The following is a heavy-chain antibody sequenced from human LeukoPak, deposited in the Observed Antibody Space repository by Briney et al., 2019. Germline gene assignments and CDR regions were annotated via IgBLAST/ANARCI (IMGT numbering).Heavy chain of an antibody. CDR1: GGSISSSSYY. CDR3: ASLGKLGYYFDY. D-gene: IGHD3-16*01. J-gene: IGHJ4*02. Sequence: SETLSLTCTVSGGSISSSSYYWGWIRQPPGKGLEWIGSFYYTGRTYYNPSLESRVTISVDTSKNQFSLKLSSVTAADTAMYYCASLGKLGYYFDYWGQGTLVTVSS. CDR2: FYYTGRT. V-gene: IGHV4-39*01.